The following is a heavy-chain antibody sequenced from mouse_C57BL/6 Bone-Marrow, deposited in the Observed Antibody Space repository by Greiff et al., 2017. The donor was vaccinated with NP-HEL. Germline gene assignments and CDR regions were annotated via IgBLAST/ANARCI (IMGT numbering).Heavy chain of an antibody. D-gene: IGHD5-1*01. J-gene: IGHJ4*01. Sequence: VKLVESGAELVRPGASVTLSCKASGYTFTDYEMHWVKQTPVHGLEWIGAIDPETGGTAYNQKFKGKAILTADKSSSTAYMELRNLSSEDSAVYYYTRYLRMAYWDQGTSVTVSS. V-gene: IGHV1-15*01. CDR2: IDPETGGT. CDR1: GYTFTDYE. CDR3: TRYLRMAY.